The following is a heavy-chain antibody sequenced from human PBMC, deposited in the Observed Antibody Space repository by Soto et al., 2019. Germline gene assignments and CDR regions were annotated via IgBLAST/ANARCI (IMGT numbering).Heavy chain of an antibody. CDR2: IDPTSTEI. J-gene: IGHJ4*02. CDR1: GFNFGAFS. V-gene: IGHV3-21*01. D-gene: IGHD7-27*01. Sequence: EVQLVESGGGLVKPGESLRLSCTASGFNFGAFSLSWVRQAPGKGLEWVSSIDPTSTEIHYADSVEGRFSVYRVSTKNSLYLQMISLRFEDTGVYYCARDYLTGDPREAFDSWGQGTLVTVSS. CDR3: ARDYLTGDPREAFDS.